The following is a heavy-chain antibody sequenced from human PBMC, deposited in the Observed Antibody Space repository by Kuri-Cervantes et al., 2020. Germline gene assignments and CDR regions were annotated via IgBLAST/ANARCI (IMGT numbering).Heavy chain of an antibody. Sequence: LSLTCAASGFTVSSNYMSWVRQAPGKGLEWVSVIYSGGSTYYADSVKGRFTISRDNSKNTLYLQMNSLRAEDTAVYYCAKGPVVAATLYYFDYWGQGTLVTVSS. CDR1: GFTVSSNY. V-gene: IGHV3-53*01. J-gene: IGHJ4*02. D-gene: IGHD2-15*01. CDR3: AKGPVVAATLYYFDY. CDR2: IYSGGST.